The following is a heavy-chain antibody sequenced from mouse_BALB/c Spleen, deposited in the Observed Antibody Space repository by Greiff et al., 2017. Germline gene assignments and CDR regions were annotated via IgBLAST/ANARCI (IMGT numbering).Heavy chain of an antibody. Sequence: VQLQQSGPELVKPGASVRISCKASGYTFTSYYIHWVKQRPGQGLEWIGWIYPGNVNTKYNEKFKGKATLTADKSSSTAYMQLSSLTSEDSAVYFCARGGTNDYGGGFSWFAYWGQGTLVTVSA. J-gene: IGHJ3*01. CDR3: ARGGTNDYGGGFSWFAY. D-gene: IGHD2-4*01. CDR2: IYPGNVNT. V-gene: IGHV1S56*01. CDR1: GYTFTSYY.